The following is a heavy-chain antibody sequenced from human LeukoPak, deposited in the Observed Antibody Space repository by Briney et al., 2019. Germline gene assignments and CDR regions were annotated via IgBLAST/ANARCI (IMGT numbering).Heavy chain of an antibody. J-gene: IGHJ4*02. Sequence: PSETLSLTCTVSGGSISSGGYYWSWTRQHPGKGLEWIGYIYYSGSTYYNPSLKSRVTISVDASKSQFSLRLSSVTAADTAVYYCARSGGDRVEMPTIFDYWGQGILVTVSS. D-gene: IGHD5-24*01. CDR3: ARSGGDRVEMPTIFDY. V-gene: IGHV4-31*03. CDR2: IYYSGST. CDR1: GGSISSGGYY.